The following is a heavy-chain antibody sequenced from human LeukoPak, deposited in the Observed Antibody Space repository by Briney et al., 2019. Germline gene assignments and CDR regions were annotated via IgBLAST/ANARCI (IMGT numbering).Heavy chain of an antibody. Sequence: PSETLSLTCAVSGGSISSGGYSWSWIRQPPGKGLEWIGYIYHSGSTYYNPSLKSRVTISVDRSKNQFSLKLSSVTAADTAVYYCARPSDSGSLLCGFDYWGQGTLVTVSS. V-gene: IGHV4-30-2*01. CDR1: GGSISSGGYS. D-gene: IGHD1-26*01. J-gene: IGHJ4*02. CDR2: IYHSGST. CDR3: ARPSDSGSLLCGFDY.